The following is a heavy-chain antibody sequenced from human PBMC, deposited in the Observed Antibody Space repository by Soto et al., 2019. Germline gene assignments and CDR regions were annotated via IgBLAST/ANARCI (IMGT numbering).Heavy chain of an antibody. J-gene: IGHJ4*02. Sequence: EVQLVESGGGLVQPGGSLRLSCAASGFTFSSYWMHWVRQAPGKGLMWVSRINTDGSSTSYADSVKGRFTISRDNAKNTLYLQMNSLRAEDTAVYYCARDTNRGLYFDYWGQGTLVTVSS. D-gene: IGHD3-16*02. CDR2: INTDGSST. V-gene: IGHV3-74*01. CDR3: ARDTNRGLYFDY. CDR1: GFTFSSYW.